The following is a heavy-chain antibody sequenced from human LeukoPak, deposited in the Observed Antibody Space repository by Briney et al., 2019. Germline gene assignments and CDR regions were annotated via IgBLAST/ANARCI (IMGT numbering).Heavy chain of an antibody. Sequence: ASVKVSRKASGYTFTGYYMHWVRQAPGQGLEWMGWINPNSGGTNYAQKFQGRVTMTRDTSISTAYMELSRLRSDDTAVYYCARDCSSTSCYSYWGQGTLVTVSS. CDR3: ARDCSSTSCYSY. CDR2: INPNSGGT. CDR1: GYTFTGYY. V-gene: IGHV1-2*02. D-gene: IGHD2-2*02. J-gene: IGHJ4*02.